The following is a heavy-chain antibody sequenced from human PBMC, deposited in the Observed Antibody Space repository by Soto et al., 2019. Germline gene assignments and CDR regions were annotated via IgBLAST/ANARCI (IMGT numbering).Heavy chain of an antibody. J-gene: IGHJ4*02. D-gene: IGHD3-22*01. V-gene: IGHV1-18*01. CDR3: ARVDYFDSAGYYNY. Sequence: ALVKVSCKASGYTFIMYCISWVRQAPGQGLEWVGWISSYNGNTDYAQKFRGRVAMTADTSTSTVYMELRSLRSDDTAVYYCARVDYFDSAGYYNYWGQGTLVTVSS. CDR2: ISSYNGNT. CDR1: GYTFIMYC.